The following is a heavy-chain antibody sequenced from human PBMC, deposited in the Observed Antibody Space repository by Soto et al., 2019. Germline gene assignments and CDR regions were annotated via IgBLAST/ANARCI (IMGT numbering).Heavy chain of an antibody. CDR2: ISGNGGST. D-gene: IGHD5-12*01. CDR3: ARLGGYSGYDPFDY. Sequence: ELQLLESGGGLVEPGGSLRLSCAASGFHVSIYAMGWVRQAPGKGLEWVSVISGNGGSTYYPDSVKGRFSISRDISKNTLFLEMNSLRAEDTAIYYCARLGGYSGYDPFDYWGQGTLVTVSS. J-gene: IGHJ4*02. V-gene: IGHV3-23*01. CDR1: GFHVSIYA.